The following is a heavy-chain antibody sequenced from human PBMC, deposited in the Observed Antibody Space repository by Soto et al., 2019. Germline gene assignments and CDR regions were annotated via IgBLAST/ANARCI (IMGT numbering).Heavy chain of an antibody. CDR2: INPSGGST. V-gene: IGHV1-46*03. J-gene: IGHJ3*02. Sequence: GASVKASCKASGYTFTSYYMHWVRQAPGQGLEWMGIINPSGGSTSYAQKFQGRVTMTRDTSTSTVYMELSSLRSEDTAVYHSPTYPSAVPGHGRDVYDISSQRTLDTVSS. CDR1: GYTFTSYY. D-gene: IGHD4-17*01. CDR3: PTYPSAVPGHGRDVYDI.